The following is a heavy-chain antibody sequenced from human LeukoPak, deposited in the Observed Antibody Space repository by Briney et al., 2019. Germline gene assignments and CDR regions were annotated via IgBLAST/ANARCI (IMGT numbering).Heavy chain of an antibody. CDR1: GDSSSNYF. CDR2: INHSGST. J-gene: IGHJ4*02. CDR3: ARGGGVAVADYFFDS. V-gene: IGHV4-34*01. Sequence: NPSETLSLTCAVYGDSSSNYFWSWIRQPPGKGLDWIGEINHSGSTNYNPSLKSRVTVSVDTAKNQVSLKLTSVTAADTAVYFCARGGGVAVADYFFDSWGQGTLVTVSS. D-gene: IGHD6-19*01.